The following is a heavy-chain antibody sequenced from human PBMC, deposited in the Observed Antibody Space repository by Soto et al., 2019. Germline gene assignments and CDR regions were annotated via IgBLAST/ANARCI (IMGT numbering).Heavy chain of an antibody. CDR2: IYHSGST. J-gene: IGHJ5*02. V-gene: IGHV4-38-2*02. CDR3: ARDKGGYYYYSSGYYPTQPYWFDP. Sequence: LSLTCAVSGYSISSGYYWGWIRQPPGKGLEWIGSIYHSGSTYYNPSLKSRVTISVDTSKNQISLKLSSVTAADTAVYYCARDKGGYYYYSSGYYPTQPYWFDPWGQGTLVTVSS. D-gene: IGHD3-22*01. CDR1: GYSISSGYY.